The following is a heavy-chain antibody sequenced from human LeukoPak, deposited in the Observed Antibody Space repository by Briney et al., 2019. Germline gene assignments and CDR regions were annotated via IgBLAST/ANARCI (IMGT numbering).Heavy chain of an antibody. CDR1: GFTFSTYA. CDR3: AKSGGLSGSGRLAMDV. V-gene: IGHV3-23*01. D-gene: IGHD3-10*01. J-gene: IGHJ6*02. Sequence: PGASLRLSCAASGFTFSTYAMSWVRLAPGKGLEWGSGISGSGGSTYYADSVKGRFTSSRDNSNNTLYVQMNSLRVEDTAVYYCAKSGGLSGSGRLAMDVWGQGTTVTVSS. CDR2: ISGSGGST.